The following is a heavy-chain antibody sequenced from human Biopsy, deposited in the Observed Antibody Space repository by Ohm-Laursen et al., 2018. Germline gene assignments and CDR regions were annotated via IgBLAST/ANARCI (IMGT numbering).Heavy chain of an antibody. V-gene: IGHV1-69*06. J-gene: IGHJ1*01. CDR2: NIPILGTG. D-gene: IGHD3-9*01. CDR3: ATKLTGYFHH. Sequence: SVRVSCKTPGGTFSNYGVNWVRQAPGQGLEWLGGNIPILGTGNYAQKFQDRVTVAADTSTSTATMELRSLRSDETAVYFRATKLTGYFHHWGQGTLVIVSS. CDR1: GGTFSNYG.